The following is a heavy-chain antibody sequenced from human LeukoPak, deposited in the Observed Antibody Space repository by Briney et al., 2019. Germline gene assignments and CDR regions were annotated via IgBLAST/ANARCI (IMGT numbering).Heavy chain of an antibody. Sequence: GGSLRLSCAASGFTFSGYSLNWVRQAPGKGLEWISYISTAGTTVYYANSVKGRFTISRDNSKNTLYLQMNSLRAEDTAVYYCARAKGYTAMVNFDYWGQGTLVTVSS. CDR3: ARAKGYTAMVNFDY. CDR2: ISTAGTTV. CDR1: GFTFSGYS. J-gene: IGHJ4*02. D-gene: IGHD5-18*01. V-gene: IGHV3-48*01.